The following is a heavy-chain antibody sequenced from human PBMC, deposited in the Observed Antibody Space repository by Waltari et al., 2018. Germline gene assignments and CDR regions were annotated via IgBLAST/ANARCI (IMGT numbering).Heavy chain of an antibody. Sequence: QVQLVQSGAELKKPGSSVKVSCRCSGAAFSTYAISWVRQAPGQGLGWMGGINPLLGIIHHAPRFQGRVTITADKSTSAAYMELNSLRSEDTATYYCTALEIDDNFGEEYYYFGMDIWGLGTTVTVSS. V-gene: IGHV1-69*10. D-gene: IGHD3-16*01. J-gene: IGHJ6*02. CDR2: INPLLGII. CDR3: TALEIDDNFGEEYYYFGMDI. CDR1: GAAFSTYA.